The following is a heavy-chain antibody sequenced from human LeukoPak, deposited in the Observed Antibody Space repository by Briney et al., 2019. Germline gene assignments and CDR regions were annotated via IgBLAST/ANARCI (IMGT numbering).Heavy chain of an antibody. CDR3: ARGVSGSYLLFDY. D-gene: IGHD3-10*01. V-gene: IGHV4-39*07. Sequence: SETLSLTCTVSGGSISSSSYYWGWIRQPPGKGLEWIGSIYYSGSTYYNPSLKSRVTISVDKSKNQFSLKLSSVTAADTAVYYCARGVSGSYLLFDYWGQGTLVTVSS. J-gene: IGHJ4*02. CDR2: IYYSGST. CDR1: GGSISSSSYY.